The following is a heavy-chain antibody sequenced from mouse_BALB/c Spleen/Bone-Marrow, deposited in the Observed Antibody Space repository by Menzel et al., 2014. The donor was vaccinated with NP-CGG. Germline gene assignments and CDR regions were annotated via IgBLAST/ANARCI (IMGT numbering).Heavy chain of an antibody. CDR2: IDPANGNT. D-gene: IGHD4-1*01. CDR3: ARWEYYAMDY. V-gene: IGHV14-3*02. Sequence: LQQSGAELVKPGASVKLSCTASGFNIKDTYMHWVKQRPEQGLGWIGRIDPANGNTKYDPKFQGKATITADTSSNTAYLQLSSLTSEDTAVYYCARWEYYAMDYWGQGTSVTVSS. CDR1: GFNIKDTY. J-gene: IGHJ4*01.